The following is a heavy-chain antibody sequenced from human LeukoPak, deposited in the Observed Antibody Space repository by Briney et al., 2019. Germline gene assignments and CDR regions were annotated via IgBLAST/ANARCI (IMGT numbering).Heavy chain of an antibody. CDR3: ARGICGGDCYTNWFDP. Sequence: ASVKVSCKASGYTFTSYDINWVRQATGQGLEWMGWMNPNSGNTGYAQKFQGRVTITRNTSISTAYMELSSLRSEDTAVYYCARGICGGDCYTNWFDPWGQGTLVTVSS. J-gene: IGHJ5*02. CDR2: MNPNSGNT. D-gene: IGHD2-21*01. CDR1: GYTFTSYD. V-gene: IGHV1-8*03.